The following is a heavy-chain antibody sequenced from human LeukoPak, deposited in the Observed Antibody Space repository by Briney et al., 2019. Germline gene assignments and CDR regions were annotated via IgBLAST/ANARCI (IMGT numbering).Heavy chain of an antibody. CDR3: AKILRYSYGSYFDY. Sequence: GGSLRLSCAASGFTFDDYAMHWIRQAPGKGLEWVSLISGGGGSTYYADSVKGRFTTSRDNSKNSLYLQMNSLRTEDTALYYCAKILRYSYGSYFDYWGQGTLVTVSS. J-gene: IGHJ4*02. CDR2: ISGGGGST. D-gene: IGHD5-18*01. CDR1: GFTFDDYA. V-gene: IGHV3-43*02.